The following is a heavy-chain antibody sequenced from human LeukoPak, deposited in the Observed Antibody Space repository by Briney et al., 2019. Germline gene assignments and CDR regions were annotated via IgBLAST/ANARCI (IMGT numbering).Heavy chain of an antibody. CDR3: ASKSIAAAGTPSESFDY. CDR1: GGTFSSYA. J-gene: IGHJ4*02. Sequence: ASVKVSCKASGGTFSSYAISWVRQAPGQGLEWMGGIIPIFGTANYAQKFQGRVTITTDESTSTAYMELSSLRSEDTAVYYCASKSIAAAGTPSESFDYWGQGTLVTVSS. CDR2: IIPIFGTA. V-gene: IGHV1-69*05. D-gene: IGHD6-13*01.